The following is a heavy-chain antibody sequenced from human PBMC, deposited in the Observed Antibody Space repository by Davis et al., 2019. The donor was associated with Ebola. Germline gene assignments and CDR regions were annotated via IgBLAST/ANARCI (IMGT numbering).Heavy chain of an antibody. V-gene: IGHV3-23*01. Sequence: GSLSLSCAASGFTFSSYSMSRVRQAPGKGLEWVSPISGSGVSTYYADSVKGRFTISRDNSKNTLYLQMNSLRAEDTAVYFCARQLPYYSYGMDVWGQGTTVTVSS. D-gene: IGHD2-2*01. CDR3: ARQLPYYSYGMDV. J-gene: IGHJ6*02. CDR2: ISGSGVST. CDR1: GFTFSSYS.